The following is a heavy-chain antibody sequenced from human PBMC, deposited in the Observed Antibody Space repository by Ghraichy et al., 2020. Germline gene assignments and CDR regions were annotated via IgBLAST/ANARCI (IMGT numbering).Heavy chain of an antibody. CDR2: INPNSGGT. D-gene: IGHD1-14*01. V-gene: IGHV1-2*04. Sequence: AAVKVSCKASGYTFTGYYMHWVRQAPGQGLEWMGWINPNSGGTNYAQKFQGWVTMTRDTSISIAYMELSRLRSDDTAVYYCARGTGDYYYGMDVWGQGTTVTVSS. CDR1: GYTFTGYY. J-gene: IGHJ6*02. CDR3: ARGTGDYYYGMDV.